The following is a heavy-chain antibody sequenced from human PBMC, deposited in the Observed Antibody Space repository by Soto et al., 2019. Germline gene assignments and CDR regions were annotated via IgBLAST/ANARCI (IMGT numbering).Heavy chain of an antibody. D-gene: IGHD3-3*01. J-gene: IGHJ6*02. CDR2: INTYNRNT. Sequence: QVQLEQSGAEVKKPGASVKVSCKTSGYSLTTYGIIWVRQAPGQGLEWVGWINTYNRNTDYAQKFQGRVTLTTDTSTNTAYMDLRRLRSGDTSVYYCARAFTIFGVDEDYGMDVWGQGTTVTVSS. V-gene: IGHV1-18*04. CDR3: ARAFTIFGVDEDYGMDV. CDR1: GYSLTTYG.